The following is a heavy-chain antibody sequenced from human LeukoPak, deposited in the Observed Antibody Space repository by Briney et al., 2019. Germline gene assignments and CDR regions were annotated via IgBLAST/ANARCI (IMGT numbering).Heavy chain of an antibody. CDR3: ARGGRVSKSGYDVLDY. CDR2: INPNSGGT. J-gene: IGHJ4*02. D-gene: IGHD5-12*01. V-gene: IGHV1-2*02. Sequence: GASVKVSCKASGYTFTGYYMHWVRQAPGQGLEWMGWINPNSGGTNYAQKFQGRVTMTRDTSISTAYMELSRLRSDDTAVYYCARGGRVSKSGYDVLDYWGQGTLVTVSS. CDR1: GYTFTGYY.